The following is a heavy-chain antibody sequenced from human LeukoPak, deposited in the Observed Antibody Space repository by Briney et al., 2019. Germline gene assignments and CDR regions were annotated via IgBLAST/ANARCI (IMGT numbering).Heavy chain of an antibody. CDR3: ARDRSGSYPETYGMDV. V-gene: IGHV3-33*01. CDR1: GFTFSSYG. D-gene: IGHD1-26*01. CDR2: IWYDGSNK. J-gene: IGHJ6*02. Sequence: GRSLRLSCAASGFTFSSYGMHWVRQAPGKGLEWVAVIWYDGSNKYYADSVKGRFTISRDNSKNTLYLQMNSLRAEDTAVYYCARDRSGSYPETYGMDVWGQGTTVTVSS.